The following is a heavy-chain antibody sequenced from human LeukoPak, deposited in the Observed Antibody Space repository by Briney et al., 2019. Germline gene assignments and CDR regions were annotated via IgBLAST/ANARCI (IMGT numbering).Heavy chain of an antibody. V-gene: IGHV4-4*09. CDR1: GGSISSYY. J-gene: IGHJ6*03. D-gene: IGHD4-17*01. CDR3: ASTTTTYYSYFSYYMGV. Sequence: SETLSLTCTVSGGSISSYYWSWIRQPPGKGLEWIGYIYSSGSTNYNPSLNSRVTISVDTSKNQFSLKLTSVTAADTAVYYCASTTTTYYSYFSYYMGVWGKGTTVTVSS. CDR2: IYSSGST.